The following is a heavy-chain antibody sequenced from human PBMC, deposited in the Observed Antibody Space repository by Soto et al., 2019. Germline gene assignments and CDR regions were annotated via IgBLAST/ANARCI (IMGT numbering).Heavy chain of an antibody. J-gene: IGHJ4*02. CDR2: ISAYNGNT. D-gene: IGHD2-15*01. CDR1: GYTFTSYG. CDR3: ARSGCSGGSCYSYYFDY. Sequence: QVQLVQSGAEVKKPGVSVKVSCKASGYTFTSYGISWVRQAPGQGLEWMGWISAYNGNTNYAQKLQGRVTMTTDTSTSTAYMELRSMRSDDTAVYYCARSGCSGGSCYSYYFDYWGQGTLVTVSS. V-gene: IGHV1-18*01.